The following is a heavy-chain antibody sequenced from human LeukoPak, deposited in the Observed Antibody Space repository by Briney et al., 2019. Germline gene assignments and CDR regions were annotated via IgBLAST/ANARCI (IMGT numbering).Heavy chain of an antibody. CDR3: ARDPPTVVTQSIGYFDL. J-gene: IGHJ2*01. D-gene: IGHD4-23*01. V-gene: IGHV1-18*01. CDR1: GYTFTSYG. Sequence: ASVKVSCKASGYTFTSYGISWVRQAPGQGLEWMRWISAYNDNTNYAQKLQGRVTMTTDTSTSTAYMELRSLRSDDTAVYYCARDPPTVVTQSIGYFDLWGRGTLVTVSS. CDR2: ISAYNDNT.